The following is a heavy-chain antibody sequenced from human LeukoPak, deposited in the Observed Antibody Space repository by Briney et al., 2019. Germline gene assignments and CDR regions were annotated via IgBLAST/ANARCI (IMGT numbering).Heavy chain of an antibody. CDR1: GDSISSLYW. V-gene: IGHV4-4*02. D-gene: IGHD3-16*01. J-gene: IGHJ3*01. CDR3: ARRGMAIVGSSDDAFDV. CDR2: IYYSGST. Sequence: SETLSLTCAVSGDSISSLYWWTWVRQPPGKGREWIGDIYYSGSTNYSPSLKSRVTASVDTSKNQFSLRFTSVTAADTAVYFCARRGMAIVGSSDDAFDVWGQGILVTVSS.